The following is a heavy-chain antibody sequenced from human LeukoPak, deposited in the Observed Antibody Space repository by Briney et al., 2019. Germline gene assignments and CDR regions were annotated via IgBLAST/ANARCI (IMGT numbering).Heavy chain of an antibody. D-gene: IGHD5-12*01. V-gene: IGHV3-30-3*01. J-gene: IGHJ4*02. Sequence: GGSLRLSCAASGFTFSSYAMHWVRQAPGKGLEWVAVISYDGSNKYYADSVKGRFTISRDNSKNTLYLQMNSLRAEDTAVYYCARGSSGYDYWGQGTLVTVSS. CDR3: ARGSSGYDY. CDR1: GFTFSSYA. CDR2: ISYDGSNK.